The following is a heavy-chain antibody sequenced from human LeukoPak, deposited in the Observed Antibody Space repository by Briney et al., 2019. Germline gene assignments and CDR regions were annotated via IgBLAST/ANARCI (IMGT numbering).Heavy chain of an antibody. D-gene: IGHD2-21*02. V-gene: IGHV4-31*03. CDR2: IYYSGST. Sequence: PSETLSLTCTVSGGSISSGGYYWSWIRQHPGKGLEWIGYIYYSGSTYYNPSLKSRVTISVDTSKNQFSLKLSSVTAADTAVYYCARGRYCGGDCYLFDYWGQGTLVTVSS. CDR3: ARGRYCGGDCYLFDY. J-gene: IGHJ4*02. CDR1: GGSISSGGYY.